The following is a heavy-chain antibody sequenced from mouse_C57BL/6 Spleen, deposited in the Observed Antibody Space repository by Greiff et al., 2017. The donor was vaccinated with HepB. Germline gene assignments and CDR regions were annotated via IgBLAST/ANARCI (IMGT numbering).Heavy chain of an antibody. V-gene: IGHV1-4*01. CDR1: GYTFTSYT. CDR3: AREGVYYAMDY. Sequence: VQLQQPGAELARSGVSVKMSCKASGYTFTSYTMHRVKQRPGQGLERIGYINPSSGYTKYNQTFKDKATLTADKSSSTAYMQLSSLTSEDSAVYYCAREGVYYAMDYWGQGTSVTVSS. CDR2: INPSSGYT. J-gene: IGHJ4*01.